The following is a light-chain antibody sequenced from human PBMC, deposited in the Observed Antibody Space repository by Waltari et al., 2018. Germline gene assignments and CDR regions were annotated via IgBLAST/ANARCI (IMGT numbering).Light chain of an antibody. J-gene: IGLJ2*01. CDR2: GQN. V-gene: IGLV3-19*01. CDR3: DSRDSSGNHEV. Sequence: SSELTQGPVVSVALGHTVSITCQDDTLRRDHSTWYQQKPGQAPVLVIYGQNNRPSGIADRFFGSTSGNTASLTITGAQAEDEADYYCDSRDSSGNHEVFGGGTKLTVL. CDR1: TLRRDH.